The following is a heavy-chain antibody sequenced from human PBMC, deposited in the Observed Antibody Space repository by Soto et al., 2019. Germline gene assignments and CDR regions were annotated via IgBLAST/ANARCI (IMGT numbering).Heavy chain of an antibody. CDR1: GLTFSSHG. CDR3: SKDGQFRTDGFDF. CDR2: LSRGGVTT. J-gene: IGHJ3*01. V-gene: IGHV3-23*01. Sequence: GGSLRLSCAASGLTFSSHGMSWVRQVSGKGLEWIAGLSRGGVTTYYADSVKGRFTISIDNSKNFLDLIMCSLKFEDIALYYCSKDGQFRTDGFDFWVQGTMVTV.